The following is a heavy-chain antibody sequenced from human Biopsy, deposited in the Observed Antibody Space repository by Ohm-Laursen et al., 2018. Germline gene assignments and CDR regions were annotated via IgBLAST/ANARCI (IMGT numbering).Heavy chain of an antibody. CDR2: INPDGSVK. J-gene: IGHJ4*02. D-gene: IGHD5-24*01. CDR3: ARDER. V-gene: IGHV3-7*01. Sequence: SLRLSCSASGCMFSASWMSWVRQAPGKGLEWVANINPDGSVKYFVDSVKGRFTISRDNAENSMYLQMSSLTVDYTAVYYCARDERWGQGTLVTVSS. CDR1: GCMFSASW.